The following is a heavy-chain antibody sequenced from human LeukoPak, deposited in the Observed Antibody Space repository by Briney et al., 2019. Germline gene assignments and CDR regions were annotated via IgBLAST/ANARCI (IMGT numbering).Heavy chain of an antibody. CDR1: GYTFTSYY. V-gene: IGHV1-46*01. D-gene: IGHD1-26*01. Sequence: ASVKVSCKASGYTFTSYYMHWVRQAPGQGLEWMGIINPSGGSTSYAQKFQGRVTMTRDTSTSTVYMELSSLRSEDRAVYYCARDTVGAILTDAFDIWGQGTMVTVSS. CDR2: INPSGGST. J-gene: IGHJ3*02. CDR3: ARDTVGAILTDAFDI.